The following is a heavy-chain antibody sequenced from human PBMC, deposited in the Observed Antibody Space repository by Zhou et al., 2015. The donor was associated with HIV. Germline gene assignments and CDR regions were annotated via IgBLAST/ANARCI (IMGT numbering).Heavy chain of an antibody. D-gene: IGHD6-6*01. CDR2: IIPVFGTA. J-gene: IGHJ2*01. Sequence: QVHLMQSGAEVKKPGSSVKVSCKASGVTFSNYAISWVRQAPGQGLEWMGGIIPVFGTANYAPKFQGRVTMTADKSTSTAYMELSSLRYEDTAVYYCARDRGAARPDWRYFDLWGRGTLVTVSS. CDR3: ARDRGAARPDWRYFDL. V-gene: IGHV1-69*06. CDR1: GVTFSNYA.